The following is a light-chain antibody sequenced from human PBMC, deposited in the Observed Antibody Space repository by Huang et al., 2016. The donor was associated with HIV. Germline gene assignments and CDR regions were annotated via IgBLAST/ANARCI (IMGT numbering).Light chain of an antibody. Sequence: EIVLTQSPGTLSLSPGERATLSRRASQSVSNKYLAWYQQKQGQTPRLLLDGASRRATGIPDRCSGSGSGTDVTLTISRLEPEDFAVYYCQQYATSSYTFGQGTNVEI. CDR3: QQYATSSYT. V-gene: IGKV3-20*01. CDR2: GAS. CDR1: QSVSNKY. J-gene: IGKJ2*01.